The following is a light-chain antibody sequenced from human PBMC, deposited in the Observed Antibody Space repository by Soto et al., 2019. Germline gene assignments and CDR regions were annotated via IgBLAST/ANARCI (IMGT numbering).Light chain of an antibody. CDR2: EVS. V-gene: IGLV2-14*01. CDR1: SSDVGGYNY. CDR3: SSYTSSTPYVV. J-gene: IGLJ2*01. Sequence: QSALTQPASVSGSPGQSITLSCTGTSSDVGGYNYVSWYRQHPGKAPKLMIYEVSNRPSGVSNRFSGSKSGNTASLTISGLQAEDEADYYCSSYTSSTPYVVFGGGTKVTVL.